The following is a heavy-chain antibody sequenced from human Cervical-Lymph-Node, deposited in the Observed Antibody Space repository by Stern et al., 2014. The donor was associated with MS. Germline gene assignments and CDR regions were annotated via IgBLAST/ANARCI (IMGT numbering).Heavy chain of an antibody. V-gene: IGHV1-2*06. Sequence: QLVQSGAEVKTPGASVKVSCEATGSTFTGYYINWVRQAPGLGLEWMGRINPNNGGTNYAQKFQGRVAMTRDTSISTVYMELSSLRYDDTAVYFCAKAILRDSNWFDPWGQGTLVTVSS. CDR1: GSTFTGYY. CDR3: AKAILRDSNWFDP. D-gene: IGHD3-16*01. J-gene: IGHJ5*02. CDR2: INPNNGGT.